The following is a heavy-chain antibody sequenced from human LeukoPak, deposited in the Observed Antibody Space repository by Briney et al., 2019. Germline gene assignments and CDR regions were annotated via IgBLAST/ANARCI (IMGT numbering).Heavy chain of an antibody. J-gene: IGHJ5*02. Sequence: SETLSLTCTVSGGSISSGDYYWSWIRQPPGKGLEWIGYIYYSGSTYYNPSLKSRVTISVDTSKNQFSLKLSSVTAADTAVYYCARYIVVVPAASTFDPWGQGTLVTVPS. CDR3: ARYIVVVPAASTFDP. CDR1: GGSISSGDYY. V-gene: IGHV4-30-4*01. CDR2: IYYSGST. D-gene: IGHD2-2*01.